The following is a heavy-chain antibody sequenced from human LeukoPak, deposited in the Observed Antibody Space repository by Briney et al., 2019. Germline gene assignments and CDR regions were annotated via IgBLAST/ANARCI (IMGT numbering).Heavy chain of an antibody. CDR1: GFSFSEYA. CDR3: AKERRGFYMDV. J-gene: IGHJ6*03. CDR2: ISYDGSDQ. Sequence: GGSLRLSCAASGFSFSEYAMHWARQAPGKGLEWVALISYDGSDQYYADSVRGRFTISKDKSRSTLFLQMNSFRTEDTAVYFCAKERRGFYMDVWGSGTTVTVSS. V-gene: IGHV3-30*02.